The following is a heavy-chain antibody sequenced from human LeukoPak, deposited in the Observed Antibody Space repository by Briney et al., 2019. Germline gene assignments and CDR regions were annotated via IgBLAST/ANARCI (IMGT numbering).Heavy chain of an antibody. Sequence: GGSLRLSCAASGFTFSSYWMSWVRQAPGKGLEWVANIKQDGSEKYYVDSVKGRFTISRDNAKNSLYLQMNSLRAEDTAVYYCAREPEIKYSSGLVSADYWGQGTLVTVSS. CDR2: IKQDGSEK. J-gene: IGHJ4*02. D-gene: IGHD6-19*01. CDR1: GFTFSSYW. V-gene: IGHV3-7*01. CDR3: AREPEIKYSSGLVSADY.